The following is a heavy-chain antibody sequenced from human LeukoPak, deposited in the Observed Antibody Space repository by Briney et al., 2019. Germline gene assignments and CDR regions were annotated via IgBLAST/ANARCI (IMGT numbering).Heavy chain of an antibody. CDR3: ARAQIYYGDFWYYFDY. J-gene: IGHJ4*02. D-gene: IGHD4-17*01. CDR2: ISYDGSNK. CDR1: GFTFSSYA. Sequence: GRSLRLSCAASGFTFSSYAMHWVRQAPGKGLEWVAVISYDGSNKYYADSVKGRFTISGDNSKNTLYLQMNSLRAEDTAVYYCARAQIYYGDFWYYFDYWGQGTLVTVSS. V-gene: IGHV3-30-3*01.